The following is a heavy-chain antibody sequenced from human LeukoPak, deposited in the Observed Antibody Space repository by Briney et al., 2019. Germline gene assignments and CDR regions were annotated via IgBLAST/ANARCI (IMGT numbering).Heavy chain of an antibody. D-gene: IGHD3-3*01. CDR3: ARDAGGFYDFWSGYQNAFDI. V-gene: IGHV4-31*03. J-gene: IGHJ3*02. CDR2: IYYSGST. CDR1: GGSISSGGYY. Sequence: SSETLSLTCTVSGGSISSGGYYWSWIRQHPGKGLKWIGYIYYSGSTYYNPSLKSRVTISVDTSKNQFSLKLSSVTAADTAVYYCARDAGGFYDFWSGYQNAFDIWGQGTMVTVSS.